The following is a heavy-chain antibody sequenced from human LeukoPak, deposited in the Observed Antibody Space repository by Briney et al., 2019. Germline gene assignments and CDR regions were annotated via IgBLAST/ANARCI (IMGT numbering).Heavy chain of an antibody. Sequence: PGRSLRLSCAASGFTFSSYGMHWVRQAPGKGLEWVAVIWYDGSNKYYADSVKGRFTISRDNSKNTLYLQMNSLRAEDTAVYYCARDYGWGLTSRGLDVWGQGTTVTVSS. D-gene: IGHD6-19*01. CDR3: ARDYGWGLTSRGLDV. V-gene: IGHV3-33*01. CDR2: IWYDGSNK. J-gene: IGHJ6*02. CDR1: GFTFSSYG.